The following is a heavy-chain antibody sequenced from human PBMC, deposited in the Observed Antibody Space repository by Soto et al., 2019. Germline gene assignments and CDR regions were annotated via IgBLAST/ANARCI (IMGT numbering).Heavy chain of an antibody. CDR3: AKGQHCSSTSCYFYYYGMDV. CDR2: IMPGSSHI. Sequence: GGSLRLSCAASGFTFSIYSMNWVRQAPGKGLEWVSYIMPGSSHIFYADSVKGRLTISRDNSKKMLYLQMNSLRPEDTAVYYCAKGQHCSSTSCYFYYYGMDVWGQGTKVTVSS. CDR1: GFTFSIYS. J-gene: IGHJ6*02. D-gene: IGHD2-2*01. V-gene: IGHV3-21*05.